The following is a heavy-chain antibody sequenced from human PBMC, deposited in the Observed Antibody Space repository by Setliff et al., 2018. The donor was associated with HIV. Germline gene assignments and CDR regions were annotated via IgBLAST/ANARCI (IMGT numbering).Heavy chain of an antibody. CDR2: ISTYNGNT. Sequence: ASVKVSCKASGYTFTSYGISWVRQAPGQGLEWMGWISTYNGNTNYAQKFQGRVTMTRNTAISTAYMELRRLKSEDAAVYYCATSTLGWSDDAFDIWGQGTMVTVSS. CDR1: GYTFTSYG. J-gene: IGHJ3*02. V-gene: IGHV1-18*01. D-gene: IGHD2-21*01. CDR3: ATSTLGWSDDAFDI.